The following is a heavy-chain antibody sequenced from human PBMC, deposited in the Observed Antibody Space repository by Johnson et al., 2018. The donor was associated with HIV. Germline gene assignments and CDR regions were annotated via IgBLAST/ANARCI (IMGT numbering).Heavy chain of an antibody. J-gene: IGHJ3*01. CDR2: INWNGGST. V-gene: IGHV3-20*04. D-gene: IGHD1-1*01. CDR3: AREKYNWNDGMFDGIDL. Sequence: VQLVESGGGVVRPGGSLRLSCAASGFTFDDFGMNWVRQTPGKGLDWVSGINWNGGSTYYADYMKGRFTISRDNSKNTLYLKMNSLRGEDTAVYYCAREKYNWNDGMFDGIDLWGQGTMVTVSS. CDR1: GFTFDDFG.